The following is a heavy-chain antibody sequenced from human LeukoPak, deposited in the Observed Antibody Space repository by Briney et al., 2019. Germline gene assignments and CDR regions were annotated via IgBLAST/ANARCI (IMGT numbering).Heavy chain of an antibody. D-gene: IGHD3-22*01. CDR3: ARERESGYYDSSGYFDY. J-gene: IGHJ4*02. V-gene: IGHV1-69*05. Sequence: GASVKVSCMASGGTFSSYAISWVRQAPGQGREWMGRIIPIFGTANYAQKFQGRVTITTDESTSTAYMELSSLRSENTAVYYCARERESGYYDSSGYFDYWGQGTLVTVSS. CDR2: IIPIFGTA. CDR1: GGTFSSYA.